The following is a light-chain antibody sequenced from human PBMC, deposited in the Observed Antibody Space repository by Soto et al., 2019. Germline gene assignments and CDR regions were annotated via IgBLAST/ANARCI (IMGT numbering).Light chain of an antibody. Sequence: EMVMTQSPATLSVSPGERATLSCRASQSVSSNLAWYQQKPGQPPRLLIYGASTRATGIPARFSGSGSGTESTLTISSLQSEDFAVYYCQQYNNWPPPMYTFGQGTKLEIK. CDR2: GAS. CDR3: QQYNNWPPPMYT. J-gene: IGKJ2*01. CDR1: QSVSSN. V-gene: IGKV3-15*01.